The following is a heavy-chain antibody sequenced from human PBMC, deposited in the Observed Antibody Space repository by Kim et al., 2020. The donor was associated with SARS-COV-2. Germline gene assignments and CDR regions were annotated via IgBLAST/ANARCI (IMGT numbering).Heavy chain of an antibody. CDR1: GFTFSNAW. V-gene: IGHV3-15*01. CDR2: IKSKTDGGTT. CDR3: TTLPMVRGDDFDY. J-gene: IGHJ4*02. D-gene: IGHD3-10*01. Sequence: GGSLRLSCAASGFTFSNAWMSWVRQAPGKGLEWVGRIKSKTDGGTTDYAAPVKGRFTISRDDSKNTLYLQMNSLKTEDTAVYYCTTLPMVRGDDFDYWGQGTLVTVSS.